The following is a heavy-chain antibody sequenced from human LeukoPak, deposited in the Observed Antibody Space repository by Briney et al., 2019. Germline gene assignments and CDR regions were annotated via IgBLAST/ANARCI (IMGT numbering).Heavy chain of an antibody. CDR3: AKVVSGWFDP. V-gene: IGHV4-59*01. J-gene: IGHJ5*02. CDR1: GGSISNYY. Sequence: SETLSLTCSVSGGSISNYYWSWIRQPPGKGLEWIGYIYHNGGTNYNPSLKSRVTISVDMSKNQFSLKLSSVTAADTAVYYYAKVVSGWFDPWGQGTLVTVSS. CDR2: IYHNGGT. D-gene: IGHD6-19*01.